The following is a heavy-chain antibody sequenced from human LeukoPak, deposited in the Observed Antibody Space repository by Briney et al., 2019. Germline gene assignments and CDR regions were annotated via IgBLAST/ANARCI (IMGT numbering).Heavy chain of an antibody. D-gene: IGHD3-22*01. J-gene: IGHJ3*02. CDR2: ISGSGSST. CDR3: ARPAGDSSGYLDALDI. Sequence: VGSLRLSCAASGFTFSSYAMSWVRQAPGKGLEWVSAISGSGSSTYYADSVKGRFTISRDNAKNTLYLQMNSPRAEDTAVYYCARPAGDSSGYLDALDIWGQGTMVTVSS. CDR1: GFTFSSYA. V-gene: IGHV3-23*01.